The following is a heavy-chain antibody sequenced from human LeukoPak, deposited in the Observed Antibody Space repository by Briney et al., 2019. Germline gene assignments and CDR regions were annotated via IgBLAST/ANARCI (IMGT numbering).Heavy chain of an antibody. Sequence: GGSLRLSCAASGFTFSSYVMSWVRQAPGKGLEWVSATSSSDAGTYYTDSVRGRFTISRDNSKNTLYLQMNSLRVEDAAVYYCARAPVTSCDYWGQGTLVTVSS. D-gene: IGHD4-17*01. J-gene: IGHJ4*02. CDR2: TSSSDAGT. CDR1: GFTFSSYV. V-gene: IGHV3-23*01. CDR3: ARAPVTSCDY.